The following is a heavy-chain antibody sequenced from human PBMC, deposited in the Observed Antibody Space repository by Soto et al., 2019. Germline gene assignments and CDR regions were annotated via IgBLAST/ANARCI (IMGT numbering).Heavy chain of an antibody. CDR3: SDRHWLARGRGWFDP. CDR2: IYWDNDK. V-gene: IGHV2-5*02. D-gene: IGHD6-19*01. J-gene: IGHJ5*02. Sequence: QITLRESGPTLVKPTETLTLTCSFSGFSLSSGVGVGWVRQPPGKALEWLAVIYWDNDKRSSLSLKSRLTIPKDTSRNQVSLTMPNMDPADTAIYYCSDRHWLARGRGWFDPWGPGILVTVSS. CDR1: GFSLSSGVG.